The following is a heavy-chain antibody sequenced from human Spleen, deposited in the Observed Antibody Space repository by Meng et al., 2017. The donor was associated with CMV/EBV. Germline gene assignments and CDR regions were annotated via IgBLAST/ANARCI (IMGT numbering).Heavy chain of an antibody. D-gene: IGHD3-10*01. V-gene: IGHV4-34*01. Sequence: ESLKISCAASGFTFSRFWMSWVRQAPGKGLEWIGEINHSGSTNYNPSLKSRVTISVDTSKNQFSLKLSSVTAADTAVYYCASDQARAGGMDVWGQGTTVTVSS. J-gene: IGHJ6*02. CDR1: GFTFSRFW. CDR3: ASDQARAGGMDV. CDR2: INHSGST.